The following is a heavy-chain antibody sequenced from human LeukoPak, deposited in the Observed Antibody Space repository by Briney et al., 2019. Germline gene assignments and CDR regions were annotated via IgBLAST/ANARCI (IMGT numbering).Heavy chain of an antibody. V-gene: IGHV4-34*01. CDR1: GGSFSGYY. CDR2: INHSGST. Sequence: SETLSLTCAVYGGSFSGYYWSWIRQPPGKGLEWIGEINHSGSTNYHPSLKSRVTISVDTSKNQVSLKLSSVTAADTAVYYCARGYYYDSSGYRMAFDIWGQGTMVTVSS. J-gene: IGHJ3*02. CDR3: ARGYYYDSSGYRMAFDI. D-gene: IGHD3-22*01.